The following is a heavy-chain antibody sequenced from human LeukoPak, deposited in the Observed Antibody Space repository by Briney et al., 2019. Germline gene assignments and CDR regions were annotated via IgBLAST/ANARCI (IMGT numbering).Heavy chain of an antibody. CDR1: GFTFSSYA. D-gene: IGHD2-21*01. J-gene: IGHJ1*01. CDR3: ARGVIDISRAEYFQH. V-gene: IGHV3-30-3*01. Sequence: PGRSLRLSCAASGFTFSSYAMHWVRQAPGKGLEWVAVISYDGSNKYYADSVKGRFTISRYNSKNTLYLQMNSLRAEDTAVYYCARGVIDISRAEYFQHWGQGTLVTVSS. CDR2: ISYDGSNK.